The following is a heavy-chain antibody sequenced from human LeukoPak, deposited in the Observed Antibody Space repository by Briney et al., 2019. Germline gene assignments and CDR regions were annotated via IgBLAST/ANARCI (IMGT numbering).Heavy chain of an antibody. Sequence: GGSLRLSCAASGFTFSSYAMHCVRQAPGKGLEWVAVISYDGSNRYYAESVKGRFTISRDNSKNTLYLQMNSLRAEDTAVYYCARTGYLHFDYWGQGTLVSVSS. J-gene: IGHJ4*02. CDR2: ISYDGSNR. D-gene: IGHD3-9*01. V-gene: IGHV3-30*04. CDR3: ARTGYLHFDY. CDR1: GFTFSSYA.